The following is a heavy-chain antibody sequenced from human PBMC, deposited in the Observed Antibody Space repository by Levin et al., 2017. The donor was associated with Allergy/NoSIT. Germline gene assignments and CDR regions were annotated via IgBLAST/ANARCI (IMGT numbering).Heavy chain of an antibody. CDR2: ISSSSSYI. Sequence: GGSLRLSCAASGFTFSSYSMNWVRQAPGKGLEWVSSISSSSSYIYYADSVKGRFTISRDNAKNSLYLQMNSLRAEDTAVYYCASSRSFIAVAAWGQGTLVTVSS. D-gene: IGHD6-19*01. V-gene: IGHV3-21*01. CDR1: GFTFSSYS. CDR3: ASSRSFIAVAA. J-gene: IGHJ5*02.